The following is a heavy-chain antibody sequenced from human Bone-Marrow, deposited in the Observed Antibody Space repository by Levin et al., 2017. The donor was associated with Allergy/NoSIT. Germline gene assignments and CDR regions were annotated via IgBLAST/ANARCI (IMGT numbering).Heavy chain of an antibody. D-gene: IGHD2-2*01. CDR3: AKFLEYCSSTSCYGIPDY. CDR1: GFTFSSYA. V-gene: IGHV3-23*01. CDR2: ISGSGGST. Sequence: GGSLRLSCAASGFTFSSYAMSWVRQAPGKGLEWVSAISGSGGSTYYADSVKGRFTISRDNSKNTLYLQMNSLRAEDTAVYYCAKFLEYCSSTSCYGIPDYWGQGTLVTVSS. J-gene: IGHJ4*02.